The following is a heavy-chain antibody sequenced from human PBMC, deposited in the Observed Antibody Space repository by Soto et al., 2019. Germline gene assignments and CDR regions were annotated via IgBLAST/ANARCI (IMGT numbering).Heavy chain of an antibody. D-gene: IGHD6-6*01. CDR1: GGSISSSSYY. Sequence: SETLSLTCTVSGGSISSSSYYWGWIRQPPGKGLEWIGSIYYTGSTYYNPSLKSRVTISVDTSKNQFSLKLSSVTAADTAVYYCARQKRGWIAARPLPDGMDVWGQGTTVT. CDR3: ARQKRGWIAARPLPDGMDV. CDR2: IYYTGST. J-gene: IGHJ6*02. V-gene: IGHV4-39*01.